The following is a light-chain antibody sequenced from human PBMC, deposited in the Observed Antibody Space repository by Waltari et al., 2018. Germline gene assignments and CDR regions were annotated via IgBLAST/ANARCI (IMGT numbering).Light chain of an antibody. V-gene: IGLV2-11*01. Sequence: QSALTQPPSVSGSPGQSVTISCIGTDSDIGDTNYVSWYQQHPGKAPNLIIFDVNARPSGVPDRFSGSKSGNTASLTISGLQFEDESDYVCCSYAGHFTWVFGGGTKLTFL. J-gene: IGLJ3*02. CDR2: DVN. CDR1: DSDIGDTNY. CDR3: CSYAGHFTWV.